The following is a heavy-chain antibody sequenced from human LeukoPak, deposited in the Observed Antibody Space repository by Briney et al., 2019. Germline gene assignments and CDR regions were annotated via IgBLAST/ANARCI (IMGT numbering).Heavy chain of an antibody. V-gene: IGHV4-30-4*01. CDR3: ARAHDFWSGYYGFDY. J-gene: IGHJ4*02. Sequence: SQTLSLTCTVSGGSISSGDYFWGWIRQHPGKGLEWIGYIYYSGSTYYNPSLKSRVAISVDTSKNQFSLKLSSVTAADTAVYYCARAHDFWSGYYGFDYWGQGTLVTVSS. CDR1: GGSISSGDYF. CDR2: IYYSGST. D-gene: IGHD3-3*01.